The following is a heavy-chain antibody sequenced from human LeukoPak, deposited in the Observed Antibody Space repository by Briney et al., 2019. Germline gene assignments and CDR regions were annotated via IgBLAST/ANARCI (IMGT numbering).Heavy chain of an antibody. J-gene: IGHJ4*02. CDR1: GFTFSSYW. V-gene: IGHV3-7*03. CDR3: ARDRGVVGNFDY. CDR2: IKEDGSEK. D-gene: IGHD3-22*01. Sequence: GSLRLSCAASGFTFSSYWMSWVRQAPGKGLEWVANIKEDGSEKYYVDSVKGRFTISRDNAKNSLYLEMNSLRAEDTALYYCARDRGVVGNFDYWGQGTLVTVSS.